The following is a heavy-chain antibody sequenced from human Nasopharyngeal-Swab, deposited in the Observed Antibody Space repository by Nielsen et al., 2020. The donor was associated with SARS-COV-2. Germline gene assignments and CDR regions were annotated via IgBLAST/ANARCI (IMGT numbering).Heavy chain of an antibody. V-gene: IGHV1-18*01. CDR3: ARDRRTEGHSFDT. CDR2: ISTYYDNT. Sequence: ASVKVSCKASGYTFTTYDISWVRRAPGQGLEWMGWISTYYDNTNYAQKLQGRVTLTTDTSTSTAYMELRSLRSDDTAVYYCARDRRTEGHSFDTWGQGTMVTVSS. CDR1: GYTFTTYD. J-gene: IGHJ3*02.